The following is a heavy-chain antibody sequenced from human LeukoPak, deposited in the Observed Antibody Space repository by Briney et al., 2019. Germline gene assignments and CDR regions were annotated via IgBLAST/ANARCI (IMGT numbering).Heavy chain of an antibody. Sequence: GGSLRLSCAASGFTFSDYYMSWIRQAPGKGLGWVSYISSSGSTIYCADSVKGRFTISRDNAKNSLYLQMNSLRAEDTAVYYCARAWDSSGYYFYYFDYWGQGTLVTVSS. CDR3: ARAWDSSGYYFYYFDY. V-gene: IGHV3-11*01. J-gene: IGHJ4*02. CDR1: GFTFSDYY. CDR2: ISSSGSTI. D-gene: IGHD3-22*01.